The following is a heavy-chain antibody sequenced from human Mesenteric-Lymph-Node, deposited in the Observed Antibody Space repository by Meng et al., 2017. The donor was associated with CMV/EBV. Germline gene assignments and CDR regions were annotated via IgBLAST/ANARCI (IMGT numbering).Heavy chain of an antibody. CDR2: NSTYNGNT. V-gene: IGHV1-18*01. J-gene: IGHJ6*02. D-gene: IGHD1-26*01. CDR3: AIERTSPAWVGATGSMDV. Sequence: SVTVSCKPSGYNFVTSGYSCVRQAPGQGLEWMGLNSTYNGNTNYAQKLQGRVTMTTDTFPSQAYMELRSLRSDDTAVYYCAIERTSPAWVGATGSMDVWGQGTTVTVSS. CDR1: GYNFVTSG.